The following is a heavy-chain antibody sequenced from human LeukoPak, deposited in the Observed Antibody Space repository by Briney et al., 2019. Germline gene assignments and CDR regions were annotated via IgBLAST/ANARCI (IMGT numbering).Heavy chain of an antibody. V-gene: IGHV3-23*01. CDR1: GFSFSTSA. CDR2: ISGSGDLV. J-gene: IGHJ4*02. Sequence: GGSLRLSCAASGFSFSTSAMSWVRQAPGKGLEWVSGISGSGDLVHYADSVKGRFTISRDNSKNTLYLQMNSLRADDTAVYYCARENSGYYDYWGQGTLVTVSS. D-gene: IGHD3-22*01. CDR3: ARENSGYYDY.